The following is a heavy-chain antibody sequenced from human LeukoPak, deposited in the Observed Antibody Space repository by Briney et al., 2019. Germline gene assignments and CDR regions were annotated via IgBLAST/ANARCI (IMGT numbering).Heavy chain of an antibody. D-gene: IGHD5-12*01. CDR3: AKGGGYEAQYYYYYLDV. CDR2: ISGSGGST. V-gene: IGHV3-23*01. Sequence: GGSLRLSCAASGFTFSNYGMNWVRQAPGKGLEWVSGISGSGGSTYSADSVKGRFIISRDNSKNMLYLQMKSLRAEDTAVYYCAKGGGYEAQYYYYYLDVWGKGTTVTISS. J-gene: IGHJ6*03. CDR1: GFTFSNYG.